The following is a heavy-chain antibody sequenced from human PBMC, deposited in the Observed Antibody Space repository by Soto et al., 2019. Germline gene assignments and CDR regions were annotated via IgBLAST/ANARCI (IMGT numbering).Heavy chain of an antibody. CDR3: AREGSGYYPHPYYYYYGMDV. Sequence: ASVKVSCKASGYTFTSYGISWVRQAPGQGLEWMGWISAYNGNTNYAQKLQGRVTMTTDTSTSTAYMELRSLRSDDTAVYYCAREGSGYYPHPYYYYYGMDVWGQGTTVTVSS. D-gene: IGHD3-3*01. CDR1: GYTFTSYG. V-gene: IGHV1-18*01. CDR2: ISAYNGNT. J-gene: IGHJ6*02.